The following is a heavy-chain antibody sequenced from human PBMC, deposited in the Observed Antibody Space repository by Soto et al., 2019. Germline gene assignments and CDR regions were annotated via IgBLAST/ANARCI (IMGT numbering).Heavy chain of an antibody. CDR3: ARERYVDWLLCPSNGMDV. V-gene: IGHV3-33*01. J-gene: IGHJ6*02. D-gene: IGHD3-9*01. CDR2: IWYDGSNK. Sequence: QVQLVESGGGVVQPGRSLRISCAASGFTFSSYGMHWVRQAPGKGLEWVAVIWYDGSNKYYGDSVKGRFTISRDNSKNTLYRQMTSLRAEDTAVYYCARERYVDWLLCPSNGMDVWGQGTTVTVSS. CDR1: GFTFSSYG.